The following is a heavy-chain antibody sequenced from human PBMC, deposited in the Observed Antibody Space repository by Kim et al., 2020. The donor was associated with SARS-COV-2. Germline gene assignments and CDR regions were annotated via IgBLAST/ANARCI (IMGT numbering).Heavy chain of an antibody. CDR3: ARAPWLRSYCGGDCYLGFDP. V-gene: IGHV4-61*02. CDR2: IYTSGST. D-gene: IGHD2-21*02. CDR1: GGSISSGSYY. J-gene: IGHJ5*02. Sequence: SETLSLTCTVSGGSISSGSYYWSWIRQPAGKGLEWIGRIYTSGSTNYNPSLKSRVTISVDTSKNQFSLKLSSVTAADTAVYYCARAPWLRSYCGGDCYLGFDPWGQGTLVTVSS.